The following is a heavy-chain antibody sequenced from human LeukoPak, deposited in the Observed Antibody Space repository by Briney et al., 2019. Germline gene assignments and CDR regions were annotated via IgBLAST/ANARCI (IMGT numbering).Heavy chain of an antibody. CDR3: ARGASNYGNWEVAY. J-gene: IGHJ4*02. CDR1: RFTFSSYS. D-gene: IGHD4-11*01. Sequence: GGSLRLSCAASRFTFSSYSMNWVRQAPGKGLEWVSSISSSSSYIYYADSVKGRFTISRDNAKNSLYLQMNSLRAEDTAMYYCARGASNYGNWEVAYWGQGTLVTVSS. V-gene: IGHV3-21*01. CDR2: ISSSSSYI.